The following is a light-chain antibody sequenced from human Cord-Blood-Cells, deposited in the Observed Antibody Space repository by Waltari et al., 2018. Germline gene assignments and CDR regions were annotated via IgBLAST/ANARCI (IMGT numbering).Light chain of an antibody. CDR2: DAS. V-gene: IGKV1-33*01. CDR3: QQYDKPRLCT. CDR1: QDNNNY. Sequence: DIQMTRSPSSLFASVGDRVAIPCQESQDNNNYLNWYQQKPGKAPKLLIYDASNLETGVPSTFSGSGSGTDFTFTSSRLQPEDIATYYCQQYDKPRLCTFGPGPKVDIK. J-gene: IGKJ3*01.